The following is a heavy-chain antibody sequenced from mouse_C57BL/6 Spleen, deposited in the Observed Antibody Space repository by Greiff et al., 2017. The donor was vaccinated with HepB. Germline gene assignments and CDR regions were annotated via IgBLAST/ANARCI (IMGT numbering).Heavy chain of an antibody. J-gene: IGHJ4*01. CDR3: TTRGIYAMDY. Sequence: VQLKQSGAELVRPGASVKLSCTASGFNIKDDYMHWVKQRPEQGLEWIGWIDPENGDTEYASKFQGKATITADTSSNTAYLQLSSLTSEDTAVYYCTTRGIYAMDYWGQGTSVTVSS. V-gene: IGHV14-4*01. CDR2: IDPENGDT. CDR1: GFNIKDDY.